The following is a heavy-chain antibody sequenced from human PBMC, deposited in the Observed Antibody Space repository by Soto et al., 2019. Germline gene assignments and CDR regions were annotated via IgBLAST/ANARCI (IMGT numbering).Heavy chain of an antibody. V-gene: IGHV1-2*04. J-gene: IGHJ6*02. D-gene: IGHD2-8*01. CDR3: ARDIMGTNYYYYGMDV. CDR2: INPNSGGT. CDR1: GYTFTGYY. Sequence: ASVKVSCKASGYTFTGYYMHWVRQAPGQGLEWMGWINPNSGGTNYAQKFQGWVTMTRDTSKNQFSLKLSSVTAADTAVYYCARDIMGTNYYYYGMDVWGQGTTVTVSS.